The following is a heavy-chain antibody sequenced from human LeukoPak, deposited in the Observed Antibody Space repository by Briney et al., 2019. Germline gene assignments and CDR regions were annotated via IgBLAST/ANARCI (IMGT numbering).Heavy chain of an antibody. CDR2: IFYSGST. J-gene: IGHJ4*02. CDR1: GGSISTSNYY. D-gene: IGHD4-17*01. CDR3: ARDYGDY. Sequence: KPSETLSLTCTVSGGSISTSNYYWGWIRQPPGKGLEWIGNIFYSGSTYYSPSLKSRVTISLDTSRNQFSLKLSSVTTADTAVYYCARDYGDYWGQGTLVTVSS. V-gene: IGHV4-39*07.